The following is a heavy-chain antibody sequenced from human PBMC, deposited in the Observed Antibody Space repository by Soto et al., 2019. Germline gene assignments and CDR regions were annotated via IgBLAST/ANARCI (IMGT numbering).Heavy chain of an antibody. CDR3: ARSHGVWFYYYYGMDV. Sequence: QVQLVQSGAEVKKPGASVKVSCKASGYTFTSYDINWVRQATGQGLEWMGWMNPNSGNTGYAQKFQGRVTMTRNTSISTAYMELSSLRSEDTAVYYCARSHGVWFYYYYGMDVWGQGTTVTVSS. CDR2: MNPNSGNT. V-gene: IGHV1-8*01. J-gene: IGHJ6*02. CDR1: GYTFTSYD. D-gene: IGHD6-19*01.